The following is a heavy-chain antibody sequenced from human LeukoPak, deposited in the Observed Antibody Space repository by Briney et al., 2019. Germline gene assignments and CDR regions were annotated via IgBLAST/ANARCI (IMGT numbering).Heavy chain of an antibody. J-gene: IGHJ4*02. CDR3: ARGIRRTNTGYSSSWYFDY. CDR2: IKQDGSEK. Sequence: GGSLRLSCAASGFTFSSYWMSWVRQAPGKGLEWVANIKQDGSEKYYVDSVKGRFTISRDNAKNSLYLQMNSLRAEDTAVYYCARGIRRTNTGYSSSWYFDYWGQGTLVTVSS. V-gene: IGHV3-7*01. CDR1: GFTFSSYW. D-gene: IGHD6-13*01.